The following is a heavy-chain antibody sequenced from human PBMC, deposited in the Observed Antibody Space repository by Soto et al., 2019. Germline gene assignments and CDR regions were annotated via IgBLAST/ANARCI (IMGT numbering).Heavy chain of an antibody. CDR1: GDSVSSNSAA. CDR2: TYYRSKWYN. D-gene: IGHD3-3*01. J-gene: IGHJ6*02. CDR3: ARDPPPRITIFGVVTVDYYYGMDV. Sequence: PSQTLSLTCVISGDSVSSNSAAWNWIRQSPSRGLEWLGRTYYRSKWYNDYAVSVKSRITINPDTSKNQFSLQLNSVTPEDTAVYYCARDPPPRITIFGVVTVDYYYGMDVWGQGTTVTVSS. V-gene: IGHV6-1*01.